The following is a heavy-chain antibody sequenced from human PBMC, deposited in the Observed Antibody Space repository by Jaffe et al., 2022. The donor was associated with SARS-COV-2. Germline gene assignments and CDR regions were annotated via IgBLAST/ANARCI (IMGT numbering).Heavy chain of an antibody. V-gene: IGHV4-31*03. CDR1: SGSIGKGNYY. J-gene: IGHJ3*01. Sequence: QVQLQESGPGLVKPSETLSLTCTVSSGSIGKGNYYWSWIRQHPGKGLEWIGYIHDSGTAYYTPSLKSRLLISLDTSENQFSLKVTSVTAADTAVYYCASISLPWGFDVWGPGTLVTVSS. CDR3: ASISLPWGFDV. D-gene: IGHD7-27*01. CDR2: IHDSGTA.